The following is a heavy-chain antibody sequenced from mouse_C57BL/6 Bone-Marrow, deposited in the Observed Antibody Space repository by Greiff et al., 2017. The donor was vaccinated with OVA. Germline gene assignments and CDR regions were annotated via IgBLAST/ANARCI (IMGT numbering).Heavy chain of an antibody. CDR3: ARRTLTYYYAMDY. Sequence: DVKLQESGPGMVKPSQSLSLTCTVTGYSITSGYDWHWIRHFPGNKLEWMGYISYSGSTNYNPSLKSRISITHDTSKNHFFLKLNSVTTEDTATYYCARRTLTYYYAMDYWGQGTSVTVSS. J-gene: IGHJ4*01. D-gene: IGHD1-3*01. V-gene: IGHV3-1*01. CDR1: GYSITSGYD. CDR2: ISYSGST.